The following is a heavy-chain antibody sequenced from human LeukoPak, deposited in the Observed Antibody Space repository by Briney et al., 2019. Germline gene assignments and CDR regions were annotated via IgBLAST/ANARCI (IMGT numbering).Heavy chain of an antibody. CDR1: GGSISSSSYY. V-gene: IGHV4-39*07. CDR3: ARVYYYDSSGPLDY. J-gene: IGHJ4*02. CDR2: IFYSGST. Sequence: SETLSLTCTVSGGSISSSSYYWGWIRQPPGKGLEWIGSIFYSGSTYYNPSLKSRVTISVDTSKNHFSLKLTSVTAADTAVYYCARVYYYDSSGPLDYWGQGILVTVSS. D-gene: IGHD3-22*01.